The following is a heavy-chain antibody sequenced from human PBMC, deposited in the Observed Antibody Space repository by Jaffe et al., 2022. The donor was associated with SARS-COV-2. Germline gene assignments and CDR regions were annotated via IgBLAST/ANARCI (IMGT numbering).Heavy chain of an antibody. CDR1: GFTFSDAW. CDR3: AAQHFPYSSTWLNGH. Sequence: VQLVESGGGLVKPGGSLRVSCVASGFTFSDAWMTWVRQAPGKGLEWVARIKSKSAGETTDYAAPVKGRFSISRDDSGNTLYLQMNSLKTEDTAVYYCAAQHFPYSSTWLNGHWGQGTVVVVSS. D-gene: IGHD6-13*01. J-gene: IGHJ4*02. CDR2: IKSKSAGETT. V-gene: IGHV3-15*05.